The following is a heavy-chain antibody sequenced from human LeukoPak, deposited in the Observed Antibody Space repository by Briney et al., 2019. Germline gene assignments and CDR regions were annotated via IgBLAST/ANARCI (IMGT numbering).Heavy chain of an antibody. CDR3: TTDLGLTMIRGVFVS. CDR1: GFTFSSYA. V-gene: IGHV3-23*01. CDR2: ISGSGGST. Sequence: PGGSLRLSCAASGFTFSSYAMSWVRQAPGKGLEWVSAISGSGGSTYYADSVKGRFTISRDNSKNTLYLQMNSLRAEDTAVYYCTTDLGLTMIRGVFVSWGQGALVTVSS. J-gene: IGHJ4*02. D-gene: IGHD3-10*01.